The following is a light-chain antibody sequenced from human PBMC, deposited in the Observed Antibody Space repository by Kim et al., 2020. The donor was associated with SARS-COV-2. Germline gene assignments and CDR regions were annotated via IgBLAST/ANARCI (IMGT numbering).Light chain of an antibody. Sequence: SVPPGGRATFSCRASQTVSYNLAWYQQKPGQTPRLIIYGASTRVTGVPARFSGSRSGTEFTLNISSLQSEDFAVYYCQQYNTWPTFGQGTRLEIK. J-gene: IGKJ5*01. CDR1: QTVSYN. V-gene: IGKV3-15*01. CDR2: GAS. CDR3: QQYNTWPT.